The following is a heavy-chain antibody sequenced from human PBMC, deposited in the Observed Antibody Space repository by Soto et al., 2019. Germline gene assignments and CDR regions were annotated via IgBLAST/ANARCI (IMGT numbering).Heavy chain of an antibody. CDR1: GGSISSYY. V-gene: IGHV4-59*01. Sequence: PSETLSLTCTVSGGSISSYYWSWIRQPPGKGLEWIGYIYYSGSTNYNPSLKSRVTISVDTSKNQFSLKLSSVTAADTAVYYCAKMGRGYDWGRSGYYYYGMDVWGQGTTVTVS. CDR3: AKMGRGYDWGRSGYYYYGMDV. CDR2: IYYSGST. J-gene: IGHJ6*02. D-gene: IGHD5-12*01.